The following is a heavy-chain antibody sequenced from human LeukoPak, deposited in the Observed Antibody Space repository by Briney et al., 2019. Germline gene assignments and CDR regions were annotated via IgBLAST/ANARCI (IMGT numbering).Heavy chain of an antibody. CDR1: GGSISSSSYY. V-gene: IGHV4-39*01. Sequence: SETLSLPCTVSGGSISSSSYYWGWIRQPPGKGLEWIGSIYYSGSTYYNPSLKSRVTISVDTSKNQFSLKLSSVTAADTAVYYCARADLITMVRGVKGGCFDYWGQGTLVTVSS. CDR2: IYYSGST. J-gene: IGHJ4*02. D-gene: IGHD3-10*01. CDR3: ARADLITMVRGVKGGCFDY.